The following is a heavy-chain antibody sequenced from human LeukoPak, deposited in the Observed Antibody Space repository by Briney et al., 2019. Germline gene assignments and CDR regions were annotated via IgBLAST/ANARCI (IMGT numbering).Heavy chain of an antibody. V-gene: IGHV3-48*02. Sequence: SGGSLRLSCAASGFTFSSYSMNWARQAPGKGLEWVSYISSSSSTIYYADSVKGRFTISRDNAKNSLYLQMNSLRDEDTAVYYCARDPSFYCGGDCYPDAFDIWGQGTMVTVSS. J-gene: IGHJ3*02. CDR3: ARDPSFYCGGDCYPDAFDI. CDR2: ISSSSSTI. CDR1: GFTFSSYS. D-gene: IGHD2-21*01.